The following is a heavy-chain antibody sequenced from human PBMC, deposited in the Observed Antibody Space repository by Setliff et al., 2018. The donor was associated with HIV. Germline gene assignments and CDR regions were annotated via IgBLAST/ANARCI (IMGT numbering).Heavy chain of an antibody. CDR3: ARGFTCIGCGCLTYYYNYYGLDA. Sequence: SATLSLTCAVYGGSLTNYYWSWFRQSPGKGLEWIGEISDSATTDYNPSLKSRVIISLDKSKKQFSLKLNSVTAADTAVYYCARGFTCIGCGCLTYYYNYYGLDAWCQGTTVTVSS. D-gene: IGHD2-8*02. CDR2: ISDSATT. CDR1: GGSLTNYY. V-gene: IGHV4-34*01. J-gene: IGHJ6*02.